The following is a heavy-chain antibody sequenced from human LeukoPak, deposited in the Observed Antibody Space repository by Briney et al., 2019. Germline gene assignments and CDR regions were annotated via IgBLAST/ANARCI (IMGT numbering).Heavy chain of an antibody. Sequence: PSETLSLTCTVSGVSISSYYWSCIRHPAGEGLEWSGRIYTRGNTNYNPSLKSRVTMSVDTSKNRFSLKLSSVTAADTAVYYCARDGLGGDCYSARCNWFDPWGQGTLVTVSS. CDR2: IYTRGNT. CDR3: ARDGLGGDCYSARCNWFDP. V-gene: IGHV4-4*07. CDR1: GVSISSYY. D-gene: IGHD2-21*02. J-gene: IGHJ5*02.